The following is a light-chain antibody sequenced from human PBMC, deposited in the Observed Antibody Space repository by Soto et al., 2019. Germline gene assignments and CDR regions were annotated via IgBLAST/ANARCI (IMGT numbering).Light chain of an antibody. Sequence: DIQMTQSPSSLSASVGDRVTITCRASQSISSFLNWYQQKPGKAPRLLIYAASSLQSGVPSRFSASGSGTDFTLTISSLLPEDFATYYCQQSYSTPETFGQGTKVEIK. CDR1: QSISSF. CDR2: AAS. V-gene: IGKV1-39*01. J-gene: IGKJ1*01. CDR3: QQSYSTPET.